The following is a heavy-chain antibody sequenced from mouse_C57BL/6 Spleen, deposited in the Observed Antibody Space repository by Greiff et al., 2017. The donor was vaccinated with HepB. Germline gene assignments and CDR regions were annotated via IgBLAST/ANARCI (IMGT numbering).Heavy chain of an antibody. CDR2: IYPGSGST. J-gene: IGHJ4*01. Sequence: VQLQQPGAELVKPGASVKMSCKASGYTFTSYWITWVKQRPGQGLEWIGDIYPGSGSTNYNEKFKSKATLTVDTSSSTAYMQLSSLTSEDSAVYYCERLITTVVATDYAMDYWGQGTSVTVSS. CDR3: ERLITTVVATDYAMDY. CDR1: GYTFTSYW. V-gene: IGHV1-55*01. D-gene: IGHD1-1*01.